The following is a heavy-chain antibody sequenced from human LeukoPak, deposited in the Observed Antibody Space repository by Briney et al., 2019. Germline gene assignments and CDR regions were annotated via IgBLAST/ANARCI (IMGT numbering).Heavy chain of an antibody. CDR2: INPNSGT. J-gene: IGHJ4*02. Sequence: ASVKVSCKASGYTFTDYYMHWVRQAPGQGLEWMGWINPNSGTNYAQKFQGRVTMTRDTSISTAYMELTRLTSDDTAVYYCARRRGSGWYPSDYWGQGTLVTVSS. D-gene: IGHD6-19*01. CDR1: GYTFTDYY. V-gene: IGHV1-2*02. CDR3: ARRRGSGWYPSDY.